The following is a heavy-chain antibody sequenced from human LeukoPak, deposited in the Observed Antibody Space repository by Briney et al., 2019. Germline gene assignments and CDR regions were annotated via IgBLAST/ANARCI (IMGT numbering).Heavy chain of an antibody. D-gene: IGHD3-3*01. J-gene: IGHJ4*02. CDR1: GFTFDDYA. CDR2: ISWNSGSI. V-gene: IGHV3-9*01. Sequence: PGRSLRLSCAASGFTFDDYAMHWVRQAPGKGLEWVSGISWNSGSIGYADSVKGRFTISRDNAKSSLYLQMNSLRAEDTALYYCAKGGDYDFWSGYYLFDYWGQGTLVT. CDR3: AKGGDYDFWSGYYLFDY.